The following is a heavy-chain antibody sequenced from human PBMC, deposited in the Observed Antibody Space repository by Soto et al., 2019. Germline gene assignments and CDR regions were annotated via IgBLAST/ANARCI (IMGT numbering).Heavy chain of an antibody. D-gene: IGHD3-22*01. CDR2: IYYSGST. CDR3: ARVSDYYDSSGYYYFDY. J-gene: IGHJ4*02. Sequence: PSETLSLTCTVSGGSINKSSYYWGWIRQPPGKGLEWIGYIYYSGSTNYNPSLKSRVTISVDTSKNQFSLKLSSVTAADTAVYYCARVSDYYDSSGYYYFDYWGQGTLVTVSS. CDR1: GGSINKSSYY. V-gene: IGHV4-61*05.